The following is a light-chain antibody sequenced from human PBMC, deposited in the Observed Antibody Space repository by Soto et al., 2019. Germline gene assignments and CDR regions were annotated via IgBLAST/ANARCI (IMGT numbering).Light chain of an antibody. V-gene: IGKV1-5*03. Sequence: DIQMTQSPSTLSASVGDRVTITGRASQTISSWLAWYQQKPGKATKLLIYKSSTLERGVPSRFSGGGSRTEFALTISSLEPAGFATYYWQQYNSCCSFGQGTKVELK. CDR2: KSS. CDR1: QTISSW. CDR3: QQYNSCCS. J-gene: IGKJ1*01.